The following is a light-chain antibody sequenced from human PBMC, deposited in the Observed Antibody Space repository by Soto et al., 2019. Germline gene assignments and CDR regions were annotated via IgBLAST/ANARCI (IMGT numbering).Light chain of an antibody. CDR2: GAS. CDR1: QSITNY. CDR3: QQYDSSPRT. J-gene: IGKJ1*01. V-gene: IGKV3-20*01. Sequence: EIVLTQSQDTLSLSSGESAALSCLASQSITNYLAWYQQKPGQAPRLLIYGASNRATGIPDRFSGSGSGTDFTLTISRLEPEDFAVYYCQQYDSSPRTFGQGTKVDIK.